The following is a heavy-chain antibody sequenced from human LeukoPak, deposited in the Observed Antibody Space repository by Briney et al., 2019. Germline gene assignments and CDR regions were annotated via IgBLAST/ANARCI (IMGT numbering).Heavy chain of an antibody. V-gene: IGHV3-23*01. Sequence: GGSLRLSCAASGFTFSTYAMSWVRQAPGKGLEWISGIGGSDGSRYYADSVKGRFIISRDNSKNTLYLQMNSLSADDTAVYYCAQAMYYYDRSGYAAAYYFDYWGQGTLVTVSS. J-gene: IGHJ4*02. CDR1: GFTFSTYA. CDR3: AQAMYYYDRSGYAAAYYFDY. D-gene: IGHD3-22*01. CDR2: IGGSDGSR.